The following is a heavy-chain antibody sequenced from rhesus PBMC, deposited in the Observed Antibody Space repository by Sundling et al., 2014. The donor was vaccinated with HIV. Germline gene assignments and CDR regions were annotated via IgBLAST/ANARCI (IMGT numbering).Heavy chain of an antibody. V-gene: IGHV1-200*01. CDR3: ARGHRTDP. Sequence: QVQLVQSGAEVKKPGASVKLSCKASGYTFTSYSINWVRQAPGQGLEWMGWINPETGYTGYAHKFQGRVTMTRDTSTSTAYMELNSLISEDTAVYYCARGHRTDPWGQGSPGHRSPQ. CDR1: GYTFTSYS. D-gene: IGHD6-19*01. J-gene: IGHJ4*01. CDR2: INPETGYT.